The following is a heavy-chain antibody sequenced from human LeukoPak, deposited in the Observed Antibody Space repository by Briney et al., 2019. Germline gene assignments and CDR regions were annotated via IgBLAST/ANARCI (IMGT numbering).Heavy chain of an antibody. J-gene: IGHJ4*02. Sequence: PGGSLRLSCAASGFTFDDYGMSWVRQAPGKGLEWVSGINWNGGSTYYADSVKGRFTISRDNSKNTLYLQMNSLRAEDTAVYYCAKVPPVGDSSGYYLGPDYWGQGTLVTVSS. V-gene: IGHV3-20*04. CDR1: GFTFDDYG. CDR3: AKVPPVGDSSGYYLGPDY. CDR2: INWNGGST. D-gene: IGHD3-22*01.